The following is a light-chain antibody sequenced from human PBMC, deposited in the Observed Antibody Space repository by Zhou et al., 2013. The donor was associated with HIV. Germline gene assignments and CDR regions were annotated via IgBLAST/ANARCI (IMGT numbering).Light chain of an antibody. V-gene: IGKV1-12*01. CDR2: AAS. J-gene: IGKJ2*01. Sequence: DIQMTQSPSSVSASVGDRVTITCRASQDISSWLAWYQQKPGKAPKLLIYAASSLQSGVPSRFSGSGSGTDFTLTISSLQPEDFATYYCQQSFSSPPYTFGQGTKLEIK. CDR3: QQSFSSPPYT. CDR1: QDISSW.